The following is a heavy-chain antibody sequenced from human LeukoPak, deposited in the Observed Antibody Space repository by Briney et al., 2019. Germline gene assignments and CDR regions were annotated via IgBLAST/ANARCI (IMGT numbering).Heavy chain of an antibody. CDR2: INHSRST. V-gene: IGHV4-39*01. D-gene: IGHD6-19*01. Sequence: PSETLSLTCTFSGGSISISSYYWSWIRQPPGKGLEWIGEINHSRSTNYNPSLKSRVTISVDTSKNQFYLKLSSVTAADTGVYYCARQRGIAVDGRRGWFDPWGQGTLVNVSS. CDR3: ARQRGIAVDGRRGWFDP. J-gene: IGHJ5*02. CDR1: GGSISISSYY.